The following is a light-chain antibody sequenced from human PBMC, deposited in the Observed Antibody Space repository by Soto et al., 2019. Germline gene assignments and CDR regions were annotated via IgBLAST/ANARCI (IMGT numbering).Light chain of an antibody. CDR1: QSVSSSY. J-gene: IGKJ2*01. CDR3: QQYGSSPYT. CDR2: GAS. Sequence: EIVLTHSPGTLSLSPGDIATLSCSASQSVSSSYLAWFQQKPGQAPRLLIYGASSRSTGIPDRFSGSGSGTDFTLTISRLEPEDFAVYYCQQYGSSPYTFGQGTKLEIK. V-gene: IGKV3-20*01.